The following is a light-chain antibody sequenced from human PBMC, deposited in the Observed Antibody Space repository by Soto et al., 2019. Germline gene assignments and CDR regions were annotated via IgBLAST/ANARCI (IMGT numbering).Light chain of an antibody. V-gene: IGKV3-11*01. CDR3: QQRSNWPPPLYT. CDR1: QSVSSY. CDR2: AAS. J-gene: IGKJ2*01. Sequence: EIVLTQSPATLSLSPGERATLSCRASQSVSSYLAWYQQKPGQAPRLLIYAASTRATGIPARFSGSGSGTAWTLTIISLGTEHFAVYDSQQRSNWPPPLYTFGQGTKLEIK.